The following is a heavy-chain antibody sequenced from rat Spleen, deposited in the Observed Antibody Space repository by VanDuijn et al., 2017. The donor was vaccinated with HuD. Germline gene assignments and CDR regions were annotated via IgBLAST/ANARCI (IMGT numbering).Heavy chain of an antibody. CDR2: ISYSGST. Sequence: EVQLQESGPGLVKPSQSLSLTCSVTGYSITSNYWGWIRKFPGNKMEWIGHISYSGSTSYNPSLKSRISITRDTSKNQFFLQLNSVTTEDTATYYCARYGGGYSDWYFDFWGPGTMVTVSS. D-gene: IGHD1-11*01. V-gene: IGHV3-1*01. J-gene: IGHJ1*01. CDR1: GYSITSNY. CDR3: ARYGGGYSDWYFDF.